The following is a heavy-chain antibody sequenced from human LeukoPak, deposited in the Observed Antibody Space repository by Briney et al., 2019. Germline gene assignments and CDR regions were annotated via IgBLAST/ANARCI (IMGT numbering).Heavy chain of an antibody. CDR2: IYPCDSDT. V-gene: IGHV5-51*01. J-gene: IGHJ4*02. CDR3: ARQENYYDSSGYYYPFDY. CDR1: GYSFTSYC. Sequence: GESLKISCKGSGYSFTSYCIGWVRQMPGKGLEWMGIIYPCDSDTRYSPSFQGQVTIPADKSISTAYLQWSSMKATDTAMYYCARQENYYDSSGYYYPFDYWGQGTLVTVSS. D-gene: IGHD3-22*01.